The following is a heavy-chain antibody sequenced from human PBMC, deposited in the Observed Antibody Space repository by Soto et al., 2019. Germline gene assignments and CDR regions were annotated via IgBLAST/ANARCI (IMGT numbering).Heavy chain of an antibody. CDR3: AKGLSYCSSTSCYFDY. CDR2: ISGSGGST. CDR1: GFTFSSYA. J-gene: IGHJ4*01. D-gene: IGHD2-2*01. V-gene: IGHV3-23*01. Sequence: GGSLRLSCAASGFTFSSYAMSWVRQAPGKGLEWVSAISGSGGSTYYADSVKGRFTISRDNSKNTLYLQMNSLRAEDTAVYYCAKGLSYCSSTSCYFDYWGHGTLVTVSS.